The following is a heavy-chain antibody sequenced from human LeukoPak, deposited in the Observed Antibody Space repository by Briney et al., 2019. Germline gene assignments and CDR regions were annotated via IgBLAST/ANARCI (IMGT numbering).Heavy chain of an antibody. V-gene: IGHV3-21*01. Sequence: GGSLRLSCAASGFTFSSYSMNWVRQAPGKGLEWVSSISSSSSYIYYADSVKGRFTISRDNAKNSLYLQMNSLRAEDTAVYYCARGGGYSGYGTYYFDYWGQGTLVTVSS. CDR2: ISSSSSYI. D-gene: IGHD5-12*01. CDR1: GFTFSSYS. J-gene: IGHJ4*02. CDR3: ARGGGYSGYGTYYFDY.